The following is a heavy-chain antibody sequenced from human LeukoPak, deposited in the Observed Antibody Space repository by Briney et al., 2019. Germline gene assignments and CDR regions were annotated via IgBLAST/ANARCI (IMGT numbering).Heavy chain of an antibody. J-gene: IGHJ4*02. CDR2: IIPIFGTA. CDR1: GGTCSSYA. Sequence: SVKVSCKASGGTCSSYAISWVRQAPGQGLEWMGGIIPIFGTANYAQKFQGRVTITTDESTSTAYMELSSLRSEDTAVYYCARFANYYDSSGYGIYYFDYWGQGTLVTVSS. V-gene: IGHV1-69*05. D-gene: IGHD3-22*01. CDR3: ARFANYYDSSGYGIYYFDY.